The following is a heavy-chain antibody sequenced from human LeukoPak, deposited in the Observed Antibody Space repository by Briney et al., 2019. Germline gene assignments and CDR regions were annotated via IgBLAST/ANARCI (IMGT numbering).Heavy chain of an antibody. J-gene: IGHJ6*02. Sequence: SETLSLTCTVSGGSISSYYWSWIRQPPGKGLEWIGYIYYSGSTDYNPSLKSRVTISVDTSKNQFSLNLSSVTAADTAVYYCARGSGSYTYYYYYGTDVWGQGTTVTVSS. V-gene: IGHV4-59*01. D-gene: IGHD1-26*01. CDR3: ARGSGSYTYYYYYGTDV. CDR1: GGSISSYY. CDR2: IYYSGST.